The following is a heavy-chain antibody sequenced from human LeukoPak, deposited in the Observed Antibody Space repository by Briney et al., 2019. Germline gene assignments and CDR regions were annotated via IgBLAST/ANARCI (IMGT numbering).Heavy chain of an antibody. D-gene: IGHD3-10*01. CDR3: ARDPSAFAGYFDF. V-gene: IGHV3-74*01. CDR1: GFAFSRYW. Sequence: PGGSLRLSCAASGFAFSRYWMHWVRQAPGKGLVWVSRIEGDGSSTTYADYVKGRFTIFRDNAKNTLYLQMNSLRAEDTAVYFCARDPSAFAGYFDFWGQGTLVTASS. J-gene: IGHJ4*02. CDR2: IEGDGSST.